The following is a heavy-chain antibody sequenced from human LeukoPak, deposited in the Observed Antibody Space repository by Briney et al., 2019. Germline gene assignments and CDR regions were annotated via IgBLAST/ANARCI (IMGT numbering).Heavy chain of an antibody. V-gene: IGHV1-69*05. D-gene: IGHD6-19*01. J-gene: IGHJ3*02. CDR3: ARRAVAGTYAFDI. Sequence: ASVKVSCKASGGTFSSYAISWVRQAPGQGLEWMGGIIPIFGTANYAQKFQGRVTITTDESTSTAYMELSSLRSEDTAVYYCARRAVAGTYAFDIWGQGTMVTVSS. CDR2: IIPIFGTA. CDR1: GGTFSSYA.